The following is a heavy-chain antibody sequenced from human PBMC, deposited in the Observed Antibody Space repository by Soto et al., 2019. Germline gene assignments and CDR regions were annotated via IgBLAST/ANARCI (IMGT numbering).Heavy chain of an antibody. CDR3: ARDGDGRMTTNPYYYNGMDV. J-gene: IGHJ6*02. CDR1: GYSISSGSY. D-gene: IGHD4-4*01. CDR2: IYYGGTT. V-gene: IGHV4-38-2*02. Sequence: SETLSLTCTVSGYSISSGSYWAWIRQPPGKGPEWIASIYYGGTTFYNPSLKSRVTISVDTSKNQFSLKLSSVTAADTAVYYCARDGDGRMTTNPYYYNGMDVWGPGTTVTVSS.